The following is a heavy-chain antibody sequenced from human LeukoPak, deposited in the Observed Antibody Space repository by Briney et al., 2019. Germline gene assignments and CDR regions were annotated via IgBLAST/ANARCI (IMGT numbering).Heavy chain of an antibody. CDR1: GGSISSSSYY. CDR3: ARLYRFRYYYDSSGYSGNYFDY. Sequence: ASETLSLTCTVSGGSISSSSYYWGWIRQPPGKGLEWIGSIYYSGSTYYNPSLKSRVTISVDTSKNQFSLKLSSVTAADTAVYYCARLYRFRYYYDSSGYSGNYFDYWGQGTLVTVSS. D-gene: IGHD3-22*01. V-gene: IGHV4-39*07. J-gene: IGHJ4*02. CDR2: IYYSGST.